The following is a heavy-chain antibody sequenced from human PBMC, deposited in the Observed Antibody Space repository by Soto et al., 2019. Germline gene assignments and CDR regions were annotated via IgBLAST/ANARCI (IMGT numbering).Heavy chain of an antibody. CDR2: INPSGGST. D-gene: IGHD3-9*01. CDR1: GYTFTSYY. CDR3: ARAEPVLRYFDWLTSRPYYGMDV. J-gene: IGHJ6*02. V-gene: IGHV1-46*01. Sequence: RASVKVSCKASGYTFTSYYMHWVRQAPGQGLEWMGIINPSGGSTSYAQKFQGRVTMTRDTSTSTVYMELSSLRSEDTAVYYCARAEPVLRYFDWLTSRPYYGMDVWGQGTTVTVSS.